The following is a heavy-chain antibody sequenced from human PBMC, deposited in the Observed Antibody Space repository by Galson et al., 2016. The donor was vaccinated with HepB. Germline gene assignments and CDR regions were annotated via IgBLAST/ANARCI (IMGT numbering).Heavy chain of an antibody. CDR1: GFTVSSDY. D-gene: IGHD3-3*01. CDR2: IYSGGST. Sequence: SLRLSCAASGFTVSSDYMSWVRQAPGKGLEWVSTIYSGGSTYYVHSVKGRFTISRDNSKNTLYLLMNSLGVEDTAVYYCAKAFAVGFWSGYDYWGQGSPVTVSS. CDR3: AKAFAVGFWSGYDY. V-gene: IGHV3-53*01. J-gene: IGHJ4*02.